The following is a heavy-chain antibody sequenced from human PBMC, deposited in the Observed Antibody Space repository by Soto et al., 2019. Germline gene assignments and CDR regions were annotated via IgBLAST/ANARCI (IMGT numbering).Heavy chain of an antibody. J-gene: IGHJ4*02. CDR1: GGSISSYY. CDR2: IYYSGST. Sequence: SETLSLTCTVSGGSISSYYWSWIRQPPGKGLEWIGYIYYSGSTNYNPSLKSRVTISVATSKNQFSLKLSSVTAADTAVYYCARQAGYCSGGSCYRGPYFDYWGQGTLVTVSS. V-gene: IGHV4-59*08. D-gene: IGHD2-15*01. CDR3: ARQAGYCSGGSCYRGPYFDY.